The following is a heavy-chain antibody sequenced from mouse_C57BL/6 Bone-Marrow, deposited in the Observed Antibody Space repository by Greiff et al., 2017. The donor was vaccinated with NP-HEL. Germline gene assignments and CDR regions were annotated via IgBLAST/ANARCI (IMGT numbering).Heavy chain of an antibody. CDR1: GYTFTSYG. CDR3: ARDDDYDEGCY. V-gene: IGHV1-81*01. J-gene: IGHJ2*01. CDR2: IYPRSGNT. D-gene: IGHD2-4*01. Sequence: QVHVKQSGAELARPGASVKLSCKASGYTFTSYGISWVKQRTGQGLEWIGEIYPRSGNTYYNEKFKGKATLTADKSSSTAYMELRSLTSEDSAVYFCARDDDYDEGCYWGQGTTLTVSS.